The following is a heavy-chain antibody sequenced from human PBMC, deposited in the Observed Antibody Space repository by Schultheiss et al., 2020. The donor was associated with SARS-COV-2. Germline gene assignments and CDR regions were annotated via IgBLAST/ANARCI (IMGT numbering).Heavy chain of an antibody. Sequence: GGSLRLSCAASGFTFSSYGMHWVRQAPGKGLEWVSVIYSGGSTYYADSVKGRFTISRDNSENTLYLQMNSLRAEDTAVYYCARENSGARWEPHYYYGMDVWGQGTTVTVSS. CDR1: GFTFSSYG. CDR3: ARENSGARWEPHYYYGMDV. V-gene: IGHV3-53*01. J-gene: IGHJ6*02. D-gene: IGHD1-26*01. CDR2: IYSGGST.